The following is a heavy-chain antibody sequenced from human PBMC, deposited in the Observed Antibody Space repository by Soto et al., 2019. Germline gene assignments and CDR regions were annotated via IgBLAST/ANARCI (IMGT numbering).Heavy chain of an antibody. CDR3: TKASSDRHHMDV. V-gene: IGHV3-23*01. Sequence: LRLSCAASGFTFSNFVMRWVRQTPGKGLEWVSTITDTGGDTYYTDSVKGRFTISRDNSKNTLYLQMTSLRAEDTALYYCTKASSDRHHMDVWGQGTTVTVSS. CDR2: ITDTGGDT. J-gene: IGHJ6*02. CDR1: GFTFSNFV.